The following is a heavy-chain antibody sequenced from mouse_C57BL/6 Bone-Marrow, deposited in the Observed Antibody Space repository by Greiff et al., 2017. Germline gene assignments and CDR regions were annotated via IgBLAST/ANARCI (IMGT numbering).Heavy chain of an antibody. J-gene: IGHJ2*01. V-gene: IGHV1-19*01. Sequence: EVQLQQSGPVLVKPGASVKMSCKASGYTFTDYYMNWVKQSHGKSLEWIGVINPYNGGTSYNQKFKGKATLTVDESSSTAYMELNSLTSEDSAVYYCARVSSGYIFDYWGQGTTLTVSS. CDR2: INPYNGGT. CDR3: ARVSSGYIFDY. D-gene: IGHD3-2*02. CDR1: GYTFTDYY.